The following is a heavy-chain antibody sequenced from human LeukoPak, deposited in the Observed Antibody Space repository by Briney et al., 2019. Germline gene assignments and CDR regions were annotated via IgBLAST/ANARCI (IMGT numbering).Heavy chain of an antibody. Sequence: ASVKVSCKASGYTFTGYYMHWVRQAPGQGLGWMGRINPNSGGTNYAQKFQGRVTMTRDTSISTAYMELSRLRSDDTAVYYCARPIVGATGWFDPWGQGTLVTVSS. D-gene: IGHD1-26*01. V-gene: IGHV1-2*06. J-gene: IGHJ5*02. CDR3: ARPIVGATGWFDP. CDR2: INPNSGGT. CDR1: GYTFTGYY.